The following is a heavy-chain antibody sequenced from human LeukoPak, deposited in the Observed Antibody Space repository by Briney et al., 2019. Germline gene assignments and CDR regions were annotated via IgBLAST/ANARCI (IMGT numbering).Heavy chain of an antibody. CDR2: VHNNGET. Sequence: PSETLSLTCTVSGGSISSYYWSWIRRPPGKGLEWIAYVHNNGETKHNPSLKSRDTISVDTPNNQISLRLSSVTAADTAMYYCARQPAATAAFDIWGLGTMVTVSS. CDR3: ARQPAATAAFDI. J-gene: IGHJ3*02. D-gene: IGHD5-18*01. V-gene: IGHV4-59*08. CDR1: GGSISSYY.